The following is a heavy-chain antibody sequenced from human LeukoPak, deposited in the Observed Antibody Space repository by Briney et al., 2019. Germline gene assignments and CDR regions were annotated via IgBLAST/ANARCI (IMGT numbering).Heavy chain of an antibody. CDR1: GFTFSSYA. V-gene: IGHV3-23*01. CDR3: AKGGVRGVIIYYMDV. Sequence: GGSLRLSCAVSGFTFSSYAMSWVRQAPGKGLEWVSAISGSGGSTYYADSVKGRFTISRDNSKNTLYLQMNSLRAEDTAVYYCAKGGVRGVIIYYMDVWGKGTTVTVSS. J-gene: IGHJ6*03. CDR2: ISGSGGST. D-gene: IGHD3-10*01.